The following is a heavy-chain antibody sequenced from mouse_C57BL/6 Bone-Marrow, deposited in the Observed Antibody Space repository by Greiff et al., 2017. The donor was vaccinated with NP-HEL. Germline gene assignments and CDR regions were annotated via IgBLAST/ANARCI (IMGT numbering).Heavy chain of an antibody. CDR3: ARGVTTVVATGEYYFDY. V-gene: IGHV1-9*01. CDR1: GYTFTGYW. Sequence: VQLQQSGAELMKPGASVKLSCKATGYTFTGYWIEWVKQRPGHGLEWIGEILPGSGSTNYNEKFKGKATFTADTSSNTAYMQLSSLTTEDSAIYYCARGVTTVVATGEYYFDYRGQGTTLTVSS. CDR2: ILPGSGST. D-gene: IGHD1-1*01. J-gene: IGHJ2*01.